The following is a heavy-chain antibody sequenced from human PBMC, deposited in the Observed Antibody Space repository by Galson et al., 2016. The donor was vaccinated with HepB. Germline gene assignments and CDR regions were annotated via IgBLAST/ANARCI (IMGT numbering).Heavy chain of an antibody. CDR2: VSSSSLYI. D-gene: IGHD3-10*01. V-gene: IGHV3-21*06. Sequence: SLRLSCAASGFNFSTFTVNWVRQVPGKGLEWVSSVSSSSLYIYYADSLRGRFTVSRDNSKNSLFLQMNSPGAEDTAIYYCARWSRGTGSSLDFWGQGTLVTVSS. CDR3: ARWSRGTGSSLDF. CDR1: GFNFSTFT. J-gene: IGHJ4*02.